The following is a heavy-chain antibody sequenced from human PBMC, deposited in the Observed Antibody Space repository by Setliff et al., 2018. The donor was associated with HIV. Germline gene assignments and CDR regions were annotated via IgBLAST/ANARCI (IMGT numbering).Heavy chain of an antibody. D-gene: IGHD3-22*01. V-gene: IGHV4-39*02. CDR3: AGDSGYPSNWFDP. CDR2: IYFSGST. CDR1: GGSISSSSHY. J-gene: IGHJ5*02. Sequence: PSETLSLTCTVSGGSISSSSHYWGWIRQPPGKGLEWIGSIYFSGSTYYAPSLETRLTISVDTSTNQFSLKLTSVTAADTAMYFCAGDSGYPSNWFDPWGQGILVTVSS.